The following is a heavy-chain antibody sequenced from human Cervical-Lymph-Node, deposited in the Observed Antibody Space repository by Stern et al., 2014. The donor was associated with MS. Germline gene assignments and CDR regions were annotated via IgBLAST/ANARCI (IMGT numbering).Heavy chain of an antibody. CDR2: IYNTGST. D-gene: IGHD2-15*01. V-gene: IGHV4-4*08. CDR1: GGSISSYY. J-gene: IGHJ3*02. Sequence: QVQLQESGPGLVKSSETLSLTCAVSGGSISSYYWSWIRLPPGKGLEWIGYIYNTGSTNYNPSLKSRVTISVDSSKNQFSLRLNSVTAADTAMYYCATQHSGGWFAFDIWGQGTMVTVSS. CDR3: ATQHSGGWFAFDI.